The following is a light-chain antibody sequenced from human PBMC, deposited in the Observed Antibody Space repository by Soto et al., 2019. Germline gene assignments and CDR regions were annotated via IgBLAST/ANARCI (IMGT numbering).Light chain of an antibody. CDR3: QQYNNWPG. Sequence: EIVMTQSPATLSWYPGDRATLSCRASQSIRNNLAWYQQKPGQAPRLLIFGASTRAPGIRVRFIGSGSGTEFTLTLSSLQSEDFPVYFCQQYNNWPGFGQGTKVDIK. V-gene: IGKV3-15*01. CDR2: GAS. J-gene: IGKJ1*01. CDR1: QSIRNN.